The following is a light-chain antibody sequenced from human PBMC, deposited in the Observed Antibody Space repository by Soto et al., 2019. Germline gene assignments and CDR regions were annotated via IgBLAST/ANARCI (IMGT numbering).Light chain of an antibody. CDR3: QQRSNWPLVT. J-gene: IGKJ4*01. CDR1: HSINTSF. Sequence: EIVLTQSPGTLSLSPGDRATLSCRASHSINTSFLAWFQQKPGQAPRLLIYAASTRATGIPDRFSGSASETDFTLTINRLEPEDSAVYYCQQRSNWPLVTFGGGTKVEI. CDR2: AAS. V-gene: IGKV3D-20*02.